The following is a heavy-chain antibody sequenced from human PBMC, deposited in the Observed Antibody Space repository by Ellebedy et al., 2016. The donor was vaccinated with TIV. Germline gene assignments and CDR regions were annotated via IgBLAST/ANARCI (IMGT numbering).Heavy chain of an antibody. J-gene: IGHJ4*02. CDR2: MNPNSGNT. D-gene: IGHD3-9*01. V-gene: IGHV1-8*01. CDR3: ARGAFDWLLDY. CDR1: RYTFTSYD. Sequence: AASVKVSCKASRYTFTSYDINWVRQATGQGLEWMGWMNPNSGNTGYAHKFQGRVTMTRNTSISTAYMELSSLRSEDTAVYYCARGAFDWLLDYWGQGTLVTVSS.